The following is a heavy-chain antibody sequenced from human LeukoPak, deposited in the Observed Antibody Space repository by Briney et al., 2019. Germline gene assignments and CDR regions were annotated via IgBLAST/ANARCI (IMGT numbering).Heavy chain of an antibody. J-gene: IGHJ4*02. V-gene: IGHV3-15*01. D-gene: IGHD3-9*01. CDR3: TTNVLRYFDWLGIDY. Sequence: GGSLRLSCAASGFTFSNAWMSWVRQAPGKGLEWVGRIKSKTDGGTTDYAAPVKGRFTISRDDSKNTLYLQMNSLKTEDTAVYYCTTNVLRYFDWLGIDYWGQGTLATVSS. CDR1: GFTFSNAW. CDR2: IKSKTDGGTT.